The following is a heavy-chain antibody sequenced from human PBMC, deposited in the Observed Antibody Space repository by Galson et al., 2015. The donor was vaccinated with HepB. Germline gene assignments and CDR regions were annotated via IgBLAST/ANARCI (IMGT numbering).Heavy chain of an antibody. CDR3: ASHDHYYYYIDV. J-gene: IGHJ6*03. V-gene: IGHV5-51*03. CDR1: GYSFTNYW. Sequence: QSGAEVKQPGESLKISCKASGYSFTNYWIGWVRQMPGKGLEWMGVIYPGDSDIVYSPSFQGQVTISADKSISTAYLQWSSLKASDTAMYYCASHDHYYYYIDVWGKGTTVIVSS. D-gene: IGHD1-1*01. CDR2: IYPGDSDI.